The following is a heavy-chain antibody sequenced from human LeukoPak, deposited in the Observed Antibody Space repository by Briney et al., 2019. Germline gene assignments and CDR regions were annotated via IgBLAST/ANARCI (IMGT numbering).Heavy chain of an antibody. CDR2: IKQDGSEK. J-gene: IGHJ4*02. V-gene: IGHV3-7*01. Sequence: GGSLRLSCAASGFTFSSYWMSWVRQAPGKGLEWVANIKQDGSEKYYVDSVKGRFTISRDNAKNSLYLQMNSLRAEDTAVYYCARDPRVLLWFGEAGYFDYWGQGTLVTVSS. CDR3: ARDPRVLLWFGEAGYFDY. CDR1: GFTFSSYW. D-gene: IGHD3-10*01.